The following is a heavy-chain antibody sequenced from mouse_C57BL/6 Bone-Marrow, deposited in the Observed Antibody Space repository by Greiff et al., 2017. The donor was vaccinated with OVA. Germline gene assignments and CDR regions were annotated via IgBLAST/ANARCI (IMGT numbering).Heavy chain of an antibody. Sequence: EVKVVESGGGLVQPGESLKLSCESNEYEFPSHDMSWVRKTPEKRLELVAAINSDGGSTYYPDTMERRLIISRDNTKKTLYLQMSRLRSEDTALYYCARTPGSSYWYFDVWGTGTTVTVSS. CDR1: EYEFPSHD. CDR3: ARTPGSSYWYFDV. J-gene: IGHJ1*03. D-gene: IGHD1-1*01. V-gene: IGHV5-2*01. CDR2: INSDGGST.